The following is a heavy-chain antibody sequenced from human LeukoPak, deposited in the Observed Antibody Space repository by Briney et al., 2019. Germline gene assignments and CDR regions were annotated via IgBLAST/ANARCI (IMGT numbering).Heavy chain of an antibody. CDR3: IRDLLTVTTNDY. CDR2: IYSGGNT. D-gene: IGHD4-11*01. J-gene: IGHJ4*02. Sequence: GGSLRLSCAASGFTVSSNYMSWVRQAPGKGLEWVSVIYSGGNTYYADSVKGRFTISRDNSKNTLYLQMNSLRAEDTAVYYCIRDLLTVTTNDYWGQGTLVTVSS. V-gene: IGHV3-53*01. CDR1: GFTVSSNY.